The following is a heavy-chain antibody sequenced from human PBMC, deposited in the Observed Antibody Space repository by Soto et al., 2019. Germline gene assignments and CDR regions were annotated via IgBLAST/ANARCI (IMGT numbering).Heavy chain of an antibody. Sequence: GSLRLSCAASGFTFSSYWMHWVRQAPGKGLVWVSAIGTAGDTYYPGSVKGRFTISRENAKNSLYLQMNSLRAEDTAVYYCARVKSNYYFDYWGQGTLVTVSS. J-gene: IGHJ4*02. CDR3: ARVKSNYYFDY. D-gene: IGHD4-4*01. CDR1: GFTFSSYW. V-gene: IGHV3-13*01. CDR2: IGTAGDT.